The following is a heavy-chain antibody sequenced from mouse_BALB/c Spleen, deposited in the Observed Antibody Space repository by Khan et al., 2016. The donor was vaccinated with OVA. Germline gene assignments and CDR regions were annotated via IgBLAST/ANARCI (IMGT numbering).Heavy chain of an antibody. J-gene: IGHJ2*01. V-gene: IGHV3-2*02. D-gene: IGHD1-2*01. CDR2: ISYSGNT. CDR1: GYSITSCYV. CDR3: ARTARIEY. Sequence: VQLKESGPGLVKPSQSLSLTCTVTGYSITSCYVWNWIRQFPGNKLECMGYISYSGNTNYNPSLKRRISITRDTSKNQFSLQLNSVTTEDTATCSCARTARIEYWGQGTTVTVSS.